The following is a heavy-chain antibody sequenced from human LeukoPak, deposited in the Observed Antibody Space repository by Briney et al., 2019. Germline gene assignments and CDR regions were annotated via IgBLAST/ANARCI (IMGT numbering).Heavy chain of an antibody. CDR3: ARDRGSSWTYSFDY. J-gene: IGHJ4*02. D-gene: IGHD6-13*01. Sequence: GGSLRLSCAASGVSVSSNHMSWVRQAPGKGLEWVSVIYSGGSTYYADSVKGRFTISRDNSKNTLYLQVNSLRAEDTAVYYCARDRGSSWTYSFDYWGQGTLVAVSS. CDR1: GVSVSSNH. CDR2: IYSGGST. V-gene: IGHV3-53*01.